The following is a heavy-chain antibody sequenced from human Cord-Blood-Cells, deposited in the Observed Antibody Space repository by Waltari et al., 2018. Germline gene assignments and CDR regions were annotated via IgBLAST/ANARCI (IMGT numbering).Heavy chain of an antibody. Sequence: QVQLVQSGAEVKKPGSSVKVSCKASGGTFSSYAISWVRQAPGQGLEWMGRIIPILGIANYAQKFQGRVTITADKSTSTAYMELSSLRSEDTAVYYCAREPDYDILTGDDAFDIWGQGTMVTVSS. V-gene: IGHV1-69*09. CDR3: AREPDYDILTGDDAFDI. CDR1: GGTFSSYA. D-gene: IGHD3-9*01. CDR2: IIPILGIA. J-gene: IGHJ3*02.